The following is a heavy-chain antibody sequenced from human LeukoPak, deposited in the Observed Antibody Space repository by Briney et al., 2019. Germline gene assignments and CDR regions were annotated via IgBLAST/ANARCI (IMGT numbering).Heavy chain of an antibody. CDR2: IYYSGST. Sequence: SETLSLTCTVSGGSISSYYWSWIRQPPGKGLEWIGYIYYSGSTNYNPSLKSRVTMSVDTSKNEFSLKLSSVTAADTAVYYRARETYSSSPPRLWGRGTLVTVSS. J-gene: IGHJ2*01. CDR1: GGSISSYY. V-gene: IGHV4-59*01. D-gene: IGHD6-13*01. CDR3: ARETYSSSPPRL.